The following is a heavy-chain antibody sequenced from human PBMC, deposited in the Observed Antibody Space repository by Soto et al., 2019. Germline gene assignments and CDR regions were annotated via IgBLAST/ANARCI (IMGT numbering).Heavy chain of an antibody. CDR1: GFTFSSYG. CDR2: IWYDGSNK. D-gene: IGHD3-9*01. Sequence: PGGSLRLSCAASGFTFSSYGIHWVRQAPGKGLEWVAVIWYDGSNKYYADSVKGRFTISRDNSKNTLYLQMNSLRAEDTAVYYCARDHYDILTGYLPGAFDIWGQGTMVTVSS. J-gene: IGHJ3*02. CDR3: ARDHYDILTGYLPGAFDI. V-gene: IGHV3-33*01.